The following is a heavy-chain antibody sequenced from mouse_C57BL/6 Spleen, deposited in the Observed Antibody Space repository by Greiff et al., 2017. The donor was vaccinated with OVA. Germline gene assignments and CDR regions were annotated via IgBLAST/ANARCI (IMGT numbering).Heavy chain of an antibody. CDR2: INPSSGYT. D-gene: IGHD6-1*01. J-gene: IGHJ2*01. CDR1: GYTFTSYT. CDR3: ARSSRSYAAY. V-gene: IGHV1-4*01. Sequence: QVQLKESGAELARPGASVKMSCKASGYTFTSYTMHWVKQRPGQGLEWIGYINPSSGYTKYNQKFKDKATLTADKSSSTAYMQLSSLTSEDSAVYYCARSSRSYAAYWGQGTTLTVSS.